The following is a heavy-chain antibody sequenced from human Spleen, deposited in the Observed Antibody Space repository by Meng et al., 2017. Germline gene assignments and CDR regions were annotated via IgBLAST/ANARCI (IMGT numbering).Heavy chain of an antibody. CDR1: GFIFSSYE. CDR3: TKDQYAYDRSGYYGYYYDY. CDR2: ISGSGSNV. D-gene: IGHD3-22*01. J-gene: IGHJ4*02. Sequence: GGSLRLSCAASGFIFSSYEMHWVRQAPGKGLAWVSYISGSGSNVYYADSVKGRFTIPRDNAKNPLYLQMNNLRAEDTAVYYCTKDQYAYDRSGYYGYYYDYWGQGTLVTVSS. V-gene: IGHV3-48*03.